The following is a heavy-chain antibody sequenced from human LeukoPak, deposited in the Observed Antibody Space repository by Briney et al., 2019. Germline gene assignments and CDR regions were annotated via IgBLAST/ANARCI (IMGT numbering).Heavy chain of an antibody. CDR3: ARISGVNCSSTSCAPGNGMDV. CDR2: INHSGST. J-gene: IGHJ6*04. D-gene: IGHD2-2*01. CDR1: GGSFSGYY. V-gene: IGHV4-34*01. Sequence: SETLSLTCAVYGGSFSGYYWSWIRQPPGKGLEGIGEINHSGSTNYNPCLKSRVTISVDTSKNQFSLKLSSVTAADTAVYYCARISGVNCSSTSCAPGNGMDVWGKGTTVTVSS.